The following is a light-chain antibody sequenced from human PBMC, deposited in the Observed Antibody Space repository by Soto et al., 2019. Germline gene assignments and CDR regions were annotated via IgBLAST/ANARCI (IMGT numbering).Light chain of an antibody. V-gene: IGKV3-20*01. CDR1: QTVISSY. CDR2: GAS. CDR3: RQYGSSAWT. Sequence: DIVLTQSPGTLSLSPGDRATLSCRSSQTVISSYLAWYQQKPGQAPRLLIYGASSRATGIPDRCSGSGSGTDFTLTISRLEAEDFAVYYCRQYGSSAWTFGQGTKVEIK. J-gene: IGKJ1*01.